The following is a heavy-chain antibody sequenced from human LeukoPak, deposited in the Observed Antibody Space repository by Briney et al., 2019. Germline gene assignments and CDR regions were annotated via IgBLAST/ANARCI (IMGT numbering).Heavy chain of an antibody. J-gene: IGHJ4*02. CDR2: IYYSGST. CDR3: ARFDCSSTSCYAGYY. CDR1: GGSISSDF. Sequence: PSETLSLTCTVSGGSISSDFWIWVRQPPGKGLEWIGYIYYSGSTNYNPSLKSRVTISVDTSKNQFSLKLSSVTAADTAVYYCARFDCSSTSCYAGYYWGQGTLVTVSS. V-gene: IGHV4-59*08. D-gene: IGHD2-2*01.